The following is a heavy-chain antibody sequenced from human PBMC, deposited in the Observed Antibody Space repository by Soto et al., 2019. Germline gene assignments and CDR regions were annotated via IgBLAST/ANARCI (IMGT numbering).Heavy chain of an antibody. D-gene: IGHD2-2*01. J-gene: IGHJ4*02. CDR2: INPNSGDT. CDR3: ARALTTDY. CDR1: GYSFTCYY. V-gene: IGHV1-2*02. Sequence: XSVKVSCKASGYSFTCYYMHWVRQAPGQGLEWMGWINPNSGDTNYAQKFQGRVTMTRDTSISTAYMELSSLRSDDTAVYYCARALTTDYWGQGTLVTVSS.